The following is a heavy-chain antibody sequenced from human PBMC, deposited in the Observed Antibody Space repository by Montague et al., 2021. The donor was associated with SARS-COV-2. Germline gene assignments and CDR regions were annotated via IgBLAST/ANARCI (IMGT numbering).Heavy chain of an antibody. CDR3: VRHPYYDCLNGAPDF. V-gene: IGHV4-59*08. J-gene: IGHJ4*02. D-gene: IGHD3/OR15-3a*01. Sequence: SETLSLTCTVSGVSFTDYYWSWIRQPPGKGLEWVGDVLYNESTNFNPSLKSRVAISVDTSKNQFSLRLTSVTAADTAFYYCVRHPYYDCLNGAPDFWDQGTLVTVSS. CDR1: GVSFTDYY. CDR2: VLYNEST.